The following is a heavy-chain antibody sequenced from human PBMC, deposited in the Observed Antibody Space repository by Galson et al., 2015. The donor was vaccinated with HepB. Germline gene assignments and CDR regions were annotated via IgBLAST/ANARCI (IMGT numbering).Heavy chain of an antibody. D-gene: IGHD6-13*01. Sequence: SLRLSCAASGFTFSTYAMSWVRQAPGKGLEWLSAISDSGDTTYYADSVKGRFTISRDNSENTLYLHMNSLRVEDTAIYYCAKDQGGIAAPSGYFHYWGQGTLVTVSS. CDR1: GFTFSTYA. CDR3: AKDQGGIAAPSGYFHY. V-gene: IGHV3-23*01. J-gene: IGHJ4*02. CDR2: ISDSGDTT.